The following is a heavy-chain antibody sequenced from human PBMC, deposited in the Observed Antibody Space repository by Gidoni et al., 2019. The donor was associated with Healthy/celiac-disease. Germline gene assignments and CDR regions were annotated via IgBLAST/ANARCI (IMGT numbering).Heavy chain of an antibody. D-gene: IGHD1-26*01. Sequence: QVQLVQSGAEVKKLGASVEVSCMASGYTFTSYGICWVRQAPGQGLEWMGWISTYNGNTNYAQKLQSRVTMTTDTSTSTAYMELRSLRSDDTAVYDCATVVGALDYWGQGTLVTVSS. V-gene: IGHV1-18*01. CDR3: ATVVGALDY. CDR1: GYTFTSYG. CDR2: ISTYNGNT. J-gene: IGHJ4*02.